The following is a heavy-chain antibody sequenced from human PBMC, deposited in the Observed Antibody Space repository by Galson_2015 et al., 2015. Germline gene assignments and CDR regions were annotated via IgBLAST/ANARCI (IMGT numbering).Heavy chain of an antibody. Sequence: QSGAEVKKPGESLKISCKGSGYSFTSYWIGWVRQMPGKGLEWMGIIYPGDSDTRYSPSFQGQVTISADKSISTAYLQWSSLKASDTAMYYCASIRRYDSSGYWAFDIWGQGTMVTVSS. D-gene: IGHD3-22*01. CDR1: GYSFTSYW. J-gene: IGHJ3*02. CDR3: ASIRRYDSSGYWAFDI. CDR2: IYPGDSDT. V-gene: IGHV5-51*01.